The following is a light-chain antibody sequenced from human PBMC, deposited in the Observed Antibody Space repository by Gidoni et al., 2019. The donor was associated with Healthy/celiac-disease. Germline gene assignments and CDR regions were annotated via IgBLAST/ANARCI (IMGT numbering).Light chain of an antibody. CDR2: AAS. V-gene: IGKV1-39*01. CDR1: QSISSY. Sequence: DIQMTQSPSSLSASVGDKVTITCRASQSISSYLNWYQQKPGKAPKLLIYAASSLQSGVPSRVSGSGAWTDFTLTISSLQPEDFATYYCQQSYSTQYTFGQGTKLEIK. J-gene: IGKJ2*01. CDR3: QQSYSTQYT.